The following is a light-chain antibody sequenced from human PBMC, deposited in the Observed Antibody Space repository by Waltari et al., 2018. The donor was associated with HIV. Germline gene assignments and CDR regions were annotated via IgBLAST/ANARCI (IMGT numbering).Light chain of an antibody. CDR3: QQRSNWLT. J-gene: IGKJ4*01. V-gene: IGKV3-11*01. CDR2: DES. CDR1: QSVGSY. Sequence: EIVLTQSPATLSLSPGERATLSCRDSQSVGSYLAWYQQKPGQAPRLLIYDESKRATGIPARFSGSGSGTDFTLTISSLEPEDFAVYYCQQRSNWLTFGGGTKVEIK.